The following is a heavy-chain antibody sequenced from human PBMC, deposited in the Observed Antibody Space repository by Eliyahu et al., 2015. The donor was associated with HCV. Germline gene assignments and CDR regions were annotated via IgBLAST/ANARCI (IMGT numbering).Heavy chain of an antibody. J-gene: IGHJ4*02. V-gene: IGHV4-39*01. Sequence: QLQLQESGPGLVKPSETLSLTCTVSGGSISSSSYYWGWIRQPPGKGLEWIGSIYYSGSTYYNPSLKSRVTISVDTSKNQFSLKLSSVTAADTAVYYCAIVDTAMPTFDYWGQGTLVTVSS. CDR1: GGSISSSSYY. CDR3: AIVDTAMPTFDY. D-gene: IGHD5-18*01. CDR2: IYYSGST.